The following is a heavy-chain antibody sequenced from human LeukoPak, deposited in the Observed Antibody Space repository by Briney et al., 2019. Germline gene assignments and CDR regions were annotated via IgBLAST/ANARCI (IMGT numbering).Heavy chain of an antibody. CDR3: ARVAISFYAEGVEAFDI. CDR1: AGSFSDYY. J-gene: IGHJ3*02. Sequence: PSETLSLTCAVYAGSFSDYYWSRIRQPPGKGLQWIGEINQIGSTNYSPSLKSRVTISVDTSKNQFSLQLNSVTPEDTAVYYCARVAISFYAEGVEAFDIWGQGTMVTVSS. CDR2: INQIGST. D-gene: IGHD2-2*01. V-gene: IGHV4-34*01.